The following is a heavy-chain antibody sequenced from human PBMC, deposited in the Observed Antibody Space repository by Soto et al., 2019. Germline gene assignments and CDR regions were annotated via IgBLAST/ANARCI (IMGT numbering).Heavy chain of an antibody. CDR2: IIPIFGTA. Sequence: SVNVSCKASGGTFSNYAISWVRQAPGQGLEWMGGIIPIFGTANYAQKFQGRVTITADESTSTVHMELSSPRSEDPAVYYCARVSKQGELAYWGQGPRVTVSS. V-gene: IGHV1-69*13. CDR1: GGTFSNYA. CDR3: ARVSKQGELAY. J-gene: IGHJ4*02.